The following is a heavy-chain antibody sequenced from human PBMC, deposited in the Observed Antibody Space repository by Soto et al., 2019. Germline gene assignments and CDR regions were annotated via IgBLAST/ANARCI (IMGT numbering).Heavy chain of an antibody. J-gene: IGHJ3*02. CDR3: ARVEYSGYDRQGAFDI. Sequence: QVQLVQSGAEVKKPGSSVKVSCKASGGTFSSYAISWVRQAPGQGLEWMGGIIPIFGTANYAQKFQGRVTITADESTSTAYMEQSSLTTEDTAVYYCARVEYSGYDRQGAFDIWGQGTMVTVSS. CDR1: GGTFSSYA. V-gene: IGHV1-69*01. CDR2: IIPIFGTA. D-gene: IGHD5-12*01.